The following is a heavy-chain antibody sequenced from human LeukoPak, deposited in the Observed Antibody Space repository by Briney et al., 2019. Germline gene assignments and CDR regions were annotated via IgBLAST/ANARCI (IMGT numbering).Heavy chain of an antibody. CDR2: LSGSGAST. CDR3: AKERSLYSSSWFP. CDR1: GFTFSGYA. V-gene: IGHV3-23*01. J-gene: IGHJ5*02. Sequence: GGSLRLSCTASGFTFSGYAMSWVRQAPGKGLDWVSGLSGSGASTYYADSVKGRFTISRDTSKNTLYLQMNGLRAEDTAVYYCAKERSLYSSSWFPWGQGTLVTVSS. D-gene: IGHD6-13*01.